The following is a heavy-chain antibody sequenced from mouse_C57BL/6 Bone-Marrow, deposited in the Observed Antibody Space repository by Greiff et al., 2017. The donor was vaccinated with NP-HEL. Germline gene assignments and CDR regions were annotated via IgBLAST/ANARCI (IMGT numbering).Heavy chain of an antibody. CDR2: IYPGSGST. Sequence: VKLQESGAELVKPGASVKMSCKASGYTFTGYWITWVKQRPGQGLEWIGAIYPGSGSTNYNEKFKSKATLTVDTSSSTAYMQHSSLTSEDSAVYYCSRRGLPDAMEYWCQGNSVTVSS. CDR1: GYTFTGYW. V-gene: IGHV1-55*01. J-gene: IGHJ4*01. D-gene: IGHD3-3*01. CDR3: SRRGLPDAMEY.